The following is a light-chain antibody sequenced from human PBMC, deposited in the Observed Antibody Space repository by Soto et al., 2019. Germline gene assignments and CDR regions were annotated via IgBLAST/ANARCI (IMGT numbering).Light chain of an antibody. V-gene: IGLV2-14*01. Sequence: QSVLTQPASVSGSPGQSITISCSGIGGYNYVSWYQQHPGKAPKLMIYEVNNRPSGVSNRFSGSKSGNTASLTISGLQAEDEADYYCSSYTSSSTVVFGGGTKLTVL. CDR3: SSYTSSSTVV. CDR1: GGYNY. CDR2: EVN. J-gene: IGLJ2*01.